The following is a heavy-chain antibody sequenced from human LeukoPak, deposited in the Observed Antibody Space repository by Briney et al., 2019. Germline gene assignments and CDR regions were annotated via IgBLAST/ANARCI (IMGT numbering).Heavy chain of an antibody. D-gene: IGHD3-16*01. J-gene: IGHJ4*02. CDR1: GFTFSSYG. CDR3: ARDRGEGTDY. CDR2: ISYDGSNK. Sequence: GGSLRLSCAASGFTFSSYGMHWVRQAPGKGLEWVAVISYDGSNKYYADSVKGRFTISRDNSKNTLYLQMNSLRAEDTAVYYCARDRGEGTDYWGQGTLVTVSS. V-gene: IGHV3-30*03.